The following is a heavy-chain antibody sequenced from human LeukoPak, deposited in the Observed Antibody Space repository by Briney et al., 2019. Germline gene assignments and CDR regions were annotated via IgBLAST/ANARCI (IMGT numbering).Heavy chain of an antibody. V-gene: IGHV3-53*04. D-gene: IGHD3-22*01. CDR2: IYSGGST. Sequence: GGSLRLSCAASGFTVSSNYMSWVRQAPGKGLEWVSVIYSGGSTYYADSVKGRFTISRHNSENTLYLQMNSLRAEDTAVYYCARARGYYDSSGYLYYFDYWGQGTLVTVSS. CDR1: GFTVSSNY. J-gene: IGHJ4*02. CDR3: ARARGYYDSSGYLYYFDY.